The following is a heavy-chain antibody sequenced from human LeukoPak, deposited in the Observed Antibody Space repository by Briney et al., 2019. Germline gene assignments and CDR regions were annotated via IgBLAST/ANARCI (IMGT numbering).Heavy chain of an antibody. J-gene: IGHJ6*02. CDR2: ISSSSSYI. D-gene: IGHD3-22*01. CDR3: ARDLFAYYDSSGPYYYYYGMDV. V-gene: IGHV3-21*01. Sequence: GGSLRLSCAASGFTFSSYGMHWVRQAPGKGLEWVSSISSSSSYIYYADSVKGRFTISRDNAKNSLYLQMNSLRAEDTAVYYCARDLFAYYDSSGPYYYYYGMDVWGQGTTVTVSS. CDR1: GFTFSSYG.